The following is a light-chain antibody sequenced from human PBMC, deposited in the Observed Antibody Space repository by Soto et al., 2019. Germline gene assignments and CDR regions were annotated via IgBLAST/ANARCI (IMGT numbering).Light chain of an antibody. CDR1: SSNIGSNT. J-gene: IGLJ2*01. V-gene: IGLV1-44*01. CDR3: AAWDDSLNGHVV. Sequence: QAVVTQPPSASGTPGQRVTISCSGSSSNIGSNTVNWYQQLSGTAPKLLIYSNNQRPSGVPDRFSGSKSGTSASLAISGLQSEDEADYYCAAWDDSLNGHVVFGGGTKVTVL. CDR2: SNN.